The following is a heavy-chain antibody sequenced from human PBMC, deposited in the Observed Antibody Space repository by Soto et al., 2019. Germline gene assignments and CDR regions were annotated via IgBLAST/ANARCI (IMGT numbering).Heavy chain of an antibody. V-gene: IGHV3-30*03. CDR3: ARYSGKYQGPIDY. CDR2: ISYDGSNK. Sequence: QVQLVESGGGVVQPGRSLRLSCAASGFTFSHYGIHWVRQAPGKGLEWLAVISYDGSNKQYEDSVKGRFTVSRDNSKNTLYLQMNSLRAEDTAVYFCARYSGKYQGPIDYWGQGTLVTVSS. J-gene: IGHJ4*02. CDR1: GFTFSHYG. D-gene: IGHD1-26*01.